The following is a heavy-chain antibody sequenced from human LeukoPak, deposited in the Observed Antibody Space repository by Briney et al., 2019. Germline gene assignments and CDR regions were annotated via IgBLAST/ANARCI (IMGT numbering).Heavy chain of an antibody. CDR3: ARVEDRGYYDSTGY. Sequence: PGRSLRLSCAASGFTFSSYSMNWVRQAPGKGLEWVSSISSGSSYIYYADSVKGRFTISRDNAKNSLYLQMNSLRAEDTAVYYCARVEDRGYYDSTGYWGQGTLVTVSS. V-gene: IGHV3-21*01. CDR2: ISSGSSYI. J-gene: IGHJ4*02. CDR1: GFTFSSYS. D-gene: IGHD3-22*01.